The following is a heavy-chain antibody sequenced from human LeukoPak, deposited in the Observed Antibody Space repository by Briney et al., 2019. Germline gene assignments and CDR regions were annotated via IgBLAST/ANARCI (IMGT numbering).Heavy chain of an antibody. Sequence: SVKVSCKASGGTFSSYAISWVRQAPGQGLEWMGGIIPIFGTANYAQKFQGRVTITTDESTSTAYMELSSLRSEDTAVYYCARDIAVAGFFDYWGQGTLVTVSS. CDR3: ARDIAVAGFFDY. CDR1: GGTFSSYA. V-gene: IGHV1-69*05. D-gene: IGHD6-19*01. CDR2: IIPIFGTA. J-gene: IGHJ4*02.